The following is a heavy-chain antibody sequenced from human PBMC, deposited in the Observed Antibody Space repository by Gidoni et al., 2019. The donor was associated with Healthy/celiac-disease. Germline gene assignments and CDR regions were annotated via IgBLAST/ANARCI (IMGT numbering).Heavy chain of an antibody. CDR3: AKWIVLLGRPEDAFDI. CDR1: GFPFRSYA. Sequence: EVQLLESGGGLVQPGGSLRLSCAASGFPFRSYAMRWVRQAPGKGLAGGSAISGSGGSTYYADSVKGRFTISRDNSKNTLYLQMNSLRAEDTAVYYCAKWIVLLGRPEDAFDIWGQGTMVTVSS. V-gene: IGHV3-23*01. CDR2: ISGSGGST. D-gene: IGHD3-22*01. J-gene: IGHJ3*02.